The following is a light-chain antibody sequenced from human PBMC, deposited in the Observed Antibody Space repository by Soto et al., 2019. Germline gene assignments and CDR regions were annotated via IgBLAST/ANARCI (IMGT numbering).Light chain of an antibody. J-gene: IGKJ4*01. CDR3: QQYDSSPGLT. CDR2: GAY. Sequence: EIVMTQSPATLSLSPGESATLSCRDSESVSSNLAWYQQKPGQAPRLLIYGAYTRATGIPARISGSGSGTEFTLTISSLQSEDFAVYYCQQYDSSPGLTCGGGTKVDIK. CDR1: ESVSSN. V-gene: IGKV3-15*01.